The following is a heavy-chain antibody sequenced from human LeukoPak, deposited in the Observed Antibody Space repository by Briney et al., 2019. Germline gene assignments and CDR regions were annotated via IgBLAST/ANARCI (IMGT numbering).Heavy chain of an antibody. V-gene: IGHV1-46*01. D-gene: IGHD3-10*01. CDR3: ARDQPLPWEEVNGSGSDRTDY. CDR1: GYTFTSYY. Sequence: GASVKVSCKPSGYTFTSYYMHWVRLAPGPGLEWMGIINPSGGSTSYAQKFQGRVTMTRDTSTSTVYMELSSLRSDDTAVYYCARDQPLPWEEVNGSGSDRTDYWGQGTLVTASS. CDR2: INPSGGST. J-gene: IGHJ4*02.